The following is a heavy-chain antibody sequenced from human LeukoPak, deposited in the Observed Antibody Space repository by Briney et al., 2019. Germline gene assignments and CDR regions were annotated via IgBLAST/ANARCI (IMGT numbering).Heavy chain of an antibody. V-gene: IGHV3-48*03. J-gene: IGHJ4*02. D-gene: IGHD2-21*02. CDR3: ALRADDCGGDCYLDY. Sequence: QPGGSLRLSCAASGFPFGSYEMNWVGQAPGQGLEWVAYISSSGSTLYYPDSVKGRFTTSRDNAKNSLYLQMNSLSAEDTAVYYCALRADDCGGDCYLDYWGQGTLVTVSS. CDR1: GFPFGSYE. CDR2: ISSSGSTL.